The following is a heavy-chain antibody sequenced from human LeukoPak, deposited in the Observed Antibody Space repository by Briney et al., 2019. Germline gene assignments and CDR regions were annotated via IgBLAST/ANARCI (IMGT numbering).Heavy chain of an antibody. CDR1: GFTVISNY. CDR3: ARGFGKAAADVFGGYTLVV. J-gene: IGHJ6*02. V-gene: IGHV3-66*02. CDR2: IYAGGGT. D-gene: IGHD6-13*01. Sequence: GGSFGVATEASGFTVISNYLSWVRQAPGEGLEYASLIYAGGGTYYADSVGCRFILSKDTYKKTLYLQINSLRPEDTAIYYCARGFGKAAADVFGGYTLVVWGQGTTVTVSS.